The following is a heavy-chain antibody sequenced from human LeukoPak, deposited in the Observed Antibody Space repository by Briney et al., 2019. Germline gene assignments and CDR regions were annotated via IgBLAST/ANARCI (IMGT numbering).Heavy chain of an antibody. V-gene: IGHV3-23*01. CDR2: ISGSGGST. D-gene: IGHD6-13*01. Sequence: GGSLRLSCAASGLTFSSYAMSWVRQAPGKGLEWVSAISGSGGSTYYADSVKGRFTISRDNSKNTLYLQMNSLRAEDTAVYYCAKCGIYSGAKLVPFDYWGQGTLVTVSS. CDR1: GLTFSSYA. J-gene: IGHJ4*02. CDR3: AKCGIYSGAKLVPFDY.